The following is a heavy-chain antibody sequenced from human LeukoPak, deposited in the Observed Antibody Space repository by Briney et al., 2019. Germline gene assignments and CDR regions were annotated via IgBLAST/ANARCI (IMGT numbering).Heavy chain of an antibody. D-gene: IGHD6-6*01. V-gene: IGHV1-18*01. CDR3: ARIQSRIIAARPGNPAFDY. J-gene: IGHJ4*02. CDR2: ISTYNDNT. Sequence: GASVKVSCKASGYTFTSYDISWVRQAPGQRLEWMGWISTYNDNTHYAQKLQGRVTMTTDTSTSTVYMELKSLRSDDTAVYYCARIQSRIIAARPGNPAFDYWGRGTLVTVSS. CDR1: GYTFTSYD.